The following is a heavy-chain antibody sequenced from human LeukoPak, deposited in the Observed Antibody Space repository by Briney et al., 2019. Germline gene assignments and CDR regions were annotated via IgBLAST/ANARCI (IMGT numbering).Heavy chain of an antibody. CDR1: GGSISSYY. CDR2: IYYSGST. J-gene: IGHJ4*02. D-gene: IGHD1-20*01. Sequence: SETLSLTCTVSGGSISSYYWSWIRQPPGKGLEWIGYIYYSGSTNYNPSLKSRVTISVDTSKNQFSLKLSSVTAADTAVYYCAKGPHNWNPHGIDYWGRGTLVTVSS. V-gene: IGHV4-59*01. CDR3: AKGPHNWNPHGIDY.